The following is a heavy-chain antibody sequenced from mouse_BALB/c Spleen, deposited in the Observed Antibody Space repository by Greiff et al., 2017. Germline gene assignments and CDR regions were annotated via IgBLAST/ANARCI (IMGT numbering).Heavy chain of an antibody. J-gene: IGHJ3*01. CDR2: INPYNDGT. CDR3: EREWELDYGYDWFAY. V-gene: IGHV1-14*01. Sequence: EVQLQQSGPELVKPGASVKMSCKASGYTFTSYVMHWVKQKPGQGLEWIGYINPYNDGTKYNEKFKGKATLTSDKSSSTAYMELSSLTSEDSSVYYCEREWELDYGYDWFAYWGQGTLVTVSA. D-gene: IGHD2-2*01. CDR1: GYTFTSYV.